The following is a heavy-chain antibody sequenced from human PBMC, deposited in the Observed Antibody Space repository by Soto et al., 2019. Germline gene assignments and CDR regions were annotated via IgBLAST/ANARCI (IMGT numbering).Heavy chain of an antibody. CDR2: ISYDGSNK. Sequence: PGGSLRLSCAASGFTFSSYGMHWVRQAPGKGLEWVAVISYDGSNKYYADSVKGRFTISRDNSKNTLYPQMNSLRAEDTAVYYCAKAFSSYYYGSGSYYKRALYYGMDVWGQGTTVTVSS. J-gene: IGHJ6*02. CDR1: GFTFSSYG. V-gene: IGHV3-30*18. CDR3: AKAFSSYYYGSGSYYKRALYYGMDV. D-gene: IGHD3-10*01.